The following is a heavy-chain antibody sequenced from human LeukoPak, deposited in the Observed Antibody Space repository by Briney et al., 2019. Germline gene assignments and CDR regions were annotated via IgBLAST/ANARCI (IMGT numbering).Heavy chain of an antibody. CDR3: VRGTQR. V-gene: IGHV3-66*01. J-gene: IGHJ3*01. Sequence: GGSLRLSCAASGFTFSSYGMHWVRQAPGKGLEWVSVIYSGDKTYYADFAKGRFTISRDNSKNTLYLQMNSLRAEDTAVYYCVRGTQRWGQGTMVTVS. CDR1: GFTFSSYG. D-gene: IGHD5-18*01. CDR2: IYSGDKT.